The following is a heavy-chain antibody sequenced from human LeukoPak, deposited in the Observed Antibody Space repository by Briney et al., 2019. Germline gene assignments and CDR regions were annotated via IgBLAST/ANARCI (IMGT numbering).Heavy chain of an antibody. CDR1: GFTFSDYG. Sequence: QAGGSLRLSCEVSGFTFSDYGIHWVRQSPSKGLEWVAFVRYDGHDKFYADSVKGRFIVSKDNSRTTLQLQMNSPRSEDTAVYFCARGGARDIWYFAYWGQGIRVTVSS. V-gene: IGHV3-30*02. CDR2: VRYDGHDK. CDR3: ARGGARDIWYFAY. J-gene: IGHJ4*02. D-gene: IGHD2-21*01.